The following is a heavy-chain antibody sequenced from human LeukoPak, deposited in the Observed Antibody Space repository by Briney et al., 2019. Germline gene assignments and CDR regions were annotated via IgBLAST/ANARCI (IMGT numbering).Heavy chain of an antibody. V-gene: IGHV4-59*12. Sequence: SSETLSLTCTVSGGSISSYYWSWIRQPPGKGLEWIGYIYYSGSTNYNPSLKSRVTISVDTSKKQFSLKLSSVTAADTAVYYCARIAAAGTVDWFDPWGQGTLVTVSS. CDR1: GGSISSYY. J-gene: IGHJ5*02. CDR3: ARIAAAGTVDWFDP. D-gene: IGHD6-13*01. CDR2: IYYSGST.